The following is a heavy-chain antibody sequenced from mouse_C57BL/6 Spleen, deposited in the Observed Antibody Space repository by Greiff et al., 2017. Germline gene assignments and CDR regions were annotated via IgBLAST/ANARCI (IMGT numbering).Heavy chain of an antibody. CDR3: ARYPLYGNYYFDY. J-gene: IGHJ2*01. D-gene: IGHD2-1*01. V-gene: IGHV5-17*01. CDR1: GFTFSDYG. Sequence: EVQLQESGGGLVKPGGSLKLSCAASGFTFSDYGMHWVRQAPEKGLEWVAYISSGSSTIYYADTVKGRFTISRDNAKNTLFLQMTSLRSEDTAMYYCARYPLYGNYYFDYWGQGTTLTVSS. CDR2: ISSGSSTI.